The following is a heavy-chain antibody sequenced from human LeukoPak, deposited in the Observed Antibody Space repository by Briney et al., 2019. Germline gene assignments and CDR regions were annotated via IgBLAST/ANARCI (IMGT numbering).Heavy chain of an antibody. V-gene: IGHV3-21*01. Sequence: GGSLRLSCAASGFTFSSYSMNWVRQAPGKGLEWVSSISSSSSYIYYADSVKGRFTISRDNSKNTLYLQMNSLRAEDTAVYYCARDNSPGGSGSYSGYYYYGMDVWGQGTTVTVSS. CDR2: ISSSSSYI. CDR1: GFTFSSYS. D-gene: IGHD3-10*01. CDR3: ARDNSPGGSGSYSGYYYYGMDV. J-gene: IGHJ6*02.